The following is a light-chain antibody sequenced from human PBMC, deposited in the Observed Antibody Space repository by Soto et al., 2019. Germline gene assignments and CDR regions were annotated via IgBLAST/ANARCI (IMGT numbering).Light chain of an antibody. CDR3: SSYTNINTRACV. Sequence: QSVLTQPASVSGSPGQSITISCTGTSSDVGGYNDVSWYQQHPGKAPKIIIYEVTNRPSGVSNRFSGSKSGNTASLTISGLQAEDEAEYYCSSYTNINTRACVFGTGTKVTVL. V-gene: IGLV2-14*01. CDR1: SSDVGGYND. J-gene: IGLJ1*01. CDR2: EVT.